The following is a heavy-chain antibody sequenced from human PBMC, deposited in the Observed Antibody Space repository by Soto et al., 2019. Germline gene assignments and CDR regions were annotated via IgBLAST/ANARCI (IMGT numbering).Heavy chain of an antibody. D-gene: IGHD1-7*01. J-gene: IGHJ4*02. Sequence: TLSLTCAGSGGSFTSNNWWTWVRQPPGQGLEWIGEIYRTGSTNYNPSLKSRVTISLDKSENQFSLRVTSLTAADTAVYYCASRDPGTSVDYWGQGTLVTVSS. CDR2: IYRTGST. V-gene: IGHV4-4*02. CDR3: ASRDPGTSVDY. CDR1: GGSFTSNNW.